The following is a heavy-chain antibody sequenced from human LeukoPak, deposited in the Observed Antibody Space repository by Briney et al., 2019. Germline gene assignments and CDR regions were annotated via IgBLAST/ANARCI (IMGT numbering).Heavy chain of an antibody. Sequence: SETLSLTCTLSGDSFSTFYWTWIRQPPGKGLEWVGYIYYSGSTNYNPSLKSRVTISIDTSKKQFSLKLNSMTAADTAVYYCARVRTDDRYYMDVWGKGTTVTVSS. CDR1: GDSFSTFY. CDR2: IYYSGST. J-gene: IGHJ6*03. D-gene: IGHD1-14*01. V-gene: IGHV4-59*01. CDR3: ARVRTDDRYYMDV.